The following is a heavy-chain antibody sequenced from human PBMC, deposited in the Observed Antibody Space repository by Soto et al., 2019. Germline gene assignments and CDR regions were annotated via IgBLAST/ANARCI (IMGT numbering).Heavy chain of an antibody. CDR3: ARGGAMGVDY. CDR1: GFTFNTHW. D-gene: IGHD1-26*01. Sequence: GGSLRLSCTASGFTFNTHWMHWVRQAPGKGLVWVSRIYFDGITTNYADSVRGRLTVSRDNAKNTVYLRVNTLRDEDTAVYYCARGGAMGVDYWGQGTLVTVSS. V-gene: IGHV3-74*01. CDR2: IYFDGITT. J-gene: IGHJ4*02.